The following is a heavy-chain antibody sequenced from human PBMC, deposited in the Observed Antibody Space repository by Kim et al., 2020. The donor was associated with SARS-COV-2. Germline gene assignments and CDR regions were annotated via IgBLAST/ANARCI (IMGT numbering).Heavy chain of an antibody. CDR3: AREGEGVGDPCSGGSCDQ. D-gene: IGHD2-15*01. CDR2: IYNSGST. Sequence: SETLSLTCAVSGGSISSSNWWSWVRQPPGKGLERIGEIYNSGSTNYNPFLKSRVILSVDKSKNQFSLKLSSGTAADTAVYYSAREGEGVGDPCSGGSCDQWGQGTLVTVSS. J-gene: IGHJ5*02. V-gene: IGHV4-4*02. CDR1: GGSISSSNW.